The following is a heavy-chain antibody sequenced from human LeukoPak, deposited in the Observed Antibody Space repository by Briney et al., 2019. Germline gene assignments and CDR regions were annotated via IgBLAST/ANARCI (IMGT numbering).Heavy chain of an antibody. Sequence: GRSLRLSCAASGFTFRSYGMHWVRQAPGKGLEWVAVISYDGSNKYYADSVKGRFTISRDNSKNTLYLQMNSLRAEDTAVYYCAKETSGSYGTLYYYYYGMDVWGQGTTVTVSS. CDR2: ISYDGSNK. CDR3: AKETSGSYGTLYYYYYGMDV. CDR1: GFTFRSYG. D-gene: IGHD3-10*01. J-gene: IGHJ6*02. V-gene: IGHV3-30*18.